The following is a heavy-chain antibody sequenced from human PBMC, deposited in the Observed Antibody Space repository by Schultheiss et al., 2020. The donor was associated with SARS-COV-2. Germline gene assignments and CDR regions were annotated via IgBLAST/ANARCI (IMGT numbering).Heavy chain of an antibody. CDR2: IYTSGST. CDR1: GGSISSDY. V-gene: IGHV4-4*07. J-gene: IGHJ3*02. Sequence: LTCTVSGGSISSDYWSWIRQPAGKGLEWIGRIYTSGSTNYNPSLRGRVTMSVDTSKNQFSLKLTSVTAADTAVYYCARYEDAFDIWGQGTMVTVSS. CDR3: ARYEDAFDI. D-gene: IGHD3-16*01.